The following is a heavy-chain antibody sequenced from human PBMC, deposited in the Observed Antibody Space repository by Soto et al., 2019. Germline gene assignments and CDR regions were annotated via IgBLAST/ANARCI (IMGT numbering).Heavy chain of an antibody. CDR2: IVVGSGNT. Sequence: ASVKVSCKASGFTFTSSAVQWVRQARGQRLEWIGWIVVGSGNTNYAQKFQERVTITRDMSTSTAYMELSSLRSEDTAVYYCAASTYYYDSSGYYSEMDVWGQGTTVTVSS. CDR1: GFTFTSSA. V-gene: IGHV1-58*01. D-gene: IGHD3-22*01. J-gene: IGHJ6*02. CDR3: AASTYYYDSSGYYSEMDV.